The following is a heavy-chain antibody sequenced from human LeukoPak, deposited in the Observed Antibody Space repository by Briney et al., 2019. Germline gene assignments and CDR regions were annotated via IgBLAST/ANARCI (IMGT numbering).Heavy chain of an antibody. CDR3: ALGGETPSDWFDP. D-gene: IGHD3-16*01. V-gene: IGHV1-18*01. CDR2: VSAYNGNT. CDR1: GYTFTSYG. J-gene: IGHJ5*02. Sequence: ASVKVSCRASGYTFTSYGISWVRQAPGQGLEWMGWVSAYNGNTNYAQKLQGRVTMATDTSTSTAYMELRSLRSDDTAVYYCALGGETPSDWFDPWGQGTLVTVSS.